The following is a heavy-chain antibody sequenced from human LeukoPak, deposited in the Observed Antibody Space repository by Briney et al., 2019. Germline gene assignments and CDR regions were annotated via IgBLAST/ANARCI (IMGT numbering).Heavy chain of an antibody. CDR3: ARDRFDP. CDR2: ISSDGSYT. V-gene: IGHV3-74*01. Sequence: PGGSLRLSCAASGFTFSDYWMHWVRQAPGKGLVWVSRISSDGSYTSYADSVKGRFTIFRDNSENTLCLQMNSLRAEDTAVYYCARDRFDPWGQGTLVTVSS. CDR1: GFTFSDYW. J-gene: IGHJ5*02.